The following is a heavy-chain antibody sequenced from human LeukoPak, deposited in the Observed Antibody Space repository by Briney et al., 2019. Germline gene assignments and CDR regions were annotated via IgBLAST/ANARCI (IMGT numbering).Heavy chain of an antibody. CDR2: INPNSGGT. Sequence: GASVKVSCKASGYTFTGYYMHWVRQAPGQGLEWMGWINPNSGGTNYAQKLQGRVTMTTDTSTSTAYMELRSLRSDDTAVYYCARDGYYDSSGSHYFDYWGQGTLVTVSS. CDR1: GYTFTGYY. V-gene: IGHV1-2*02. CDR3: ARDGYYDSSGSHYFDY. J-gene: IGHJ4*02. D-gene: IGHD3-22*01.